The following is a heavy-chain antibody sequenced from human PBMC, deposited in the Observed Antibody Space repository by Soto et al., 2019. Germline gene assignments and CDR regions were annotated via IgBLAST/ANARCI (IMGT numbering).Heavy chain of an antibody. CDR2: ISATGGGT. CDR1: GFKFSNYA. V-gene: IGHV3-23*01. Sequence: VGSLRLSCAASGFKFSNYAMSWVRQAPVKVLEWVSLISATGGGTYYADSVKGRFTISRDNSHNTLYLQVHSLTAEDTAVYYCAKDRRAGGNSAFYFDFWGQGIQVTVSS. J-gene: IGHJ4*02. CDR3: AKDRRAGGNSAFYFDF. D-gene: IGHD3-16*01.